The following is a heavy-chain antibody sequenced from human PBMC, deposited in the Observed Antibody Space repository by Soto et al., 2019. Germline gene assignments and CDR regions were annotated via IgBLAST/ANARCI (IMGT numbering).Heavy chain of an antibody. CDR1: GYTFTSYA. Sequence: GASVKVSCKASGYTFTSYAMHCVRQAPGQRLEWMGWINAGNGNTKYSQKFQGRVTITRDTSASTAYMELSSLRSEDTAVYYCAREEQLTRGIYYYGMDVWGQGTTVTVSS. V-gene: IGHV1-3*01. D-gene: IGHD6-6*01. J-gene: IGHJ6*02. CDR3: AREEQLTRGIYYYGMDV. CDR2: INAGNGNT.